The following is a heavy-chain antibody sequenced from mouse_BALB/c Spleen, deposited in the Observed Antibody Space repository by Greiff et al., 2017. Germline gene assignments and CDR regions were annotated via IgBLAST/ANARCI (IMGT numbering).Heavy chain of an antibody. J-gene: IGHJ4*01. CDR3: ARQHGLRAMDY. Sequence: EVQGVESGGGLVQPGGSLKLSCAASGFTFSSYTMSWVRQTPEKRLEWVAYISNGGGSTYYPDTVKGRFTISRDNAKNTLYLQMSSLKSEDTAMYYCARQHGLRAMDYWGQGTSVTVSS. CDR1: GFTFSSYT. CDR2: ISNGGGST. D-gene: IGHD3-1*01. V-gene: IGHV5-12-2*01.